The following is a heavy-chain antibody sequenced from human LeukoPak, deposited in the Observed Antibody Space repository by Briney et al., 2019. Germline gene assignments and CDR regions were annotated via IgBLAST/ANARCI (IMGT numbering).Heavy chain of an antibody. Sequence: GESLKISCKGSGYSFPNYWIGWVRQMHGKGLEWMGFIYPGDSDTRYSPSFQDQVTISVDKSISTAYLQWSSLKASDTAMYYCARGPYAYTSSATLGSYNWFDPWGQGSLVTVSS. CDR1: GYSFPNYW. CDR2: IYPGDSDT. J-gene: IGHJ5*02. D-gene: IGHD2-2*02. CDR3: ARGPYAYTSSATLGSYNWFDP. V-gene: IGHV5-51*01.